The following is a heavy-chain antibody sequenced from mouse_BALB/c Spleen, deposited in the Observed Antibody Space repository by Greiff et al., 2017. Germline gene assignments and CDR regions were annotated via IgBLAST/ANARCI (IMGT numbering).Heavy chain of an antibody. CDR2: ISSGGST. Sequence: EVMLVESGGGLVKPGGSLKLSCAASGFTFSSYAMSWVRQTPEKRLEWVASISSGGSTYYPDSVKGRFTISRDNARNILYLQMSSLRSEDTAMYYCARIYYGSSYNLMDYWGQGTSVTVSS. D-gene: IGHD1-1*01. J-gene: IGHJ4*01. CDR3: ARIYYGSSYNLMDY. CDR1: GFTFSSYA. V-gene: IGHV5-6-5*01.